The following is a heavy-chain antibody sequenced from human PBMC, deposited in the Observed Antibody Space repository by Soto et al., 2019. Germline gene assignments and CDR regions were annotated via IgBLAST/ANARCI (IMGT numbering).Heavy chain of an antibody. CDR3: ASPLHISTSWEYYFDY. D-gene: IGHD2-2*01. J-gene: IGHJ4*02. CDR1: GGTFSSYA. Sequence: QVQLVQSGAEVKKPGSSVKVSCKASGGTFSSYAISWVRQAPGQGLEWMGGIIPIFGTANYAQKFQGRVTITADESTSTAYMELSSLRSEDTAVYYCASPLHISTSWEYYFDYWGQGTLVTVSS. CDR2: IIPIFGTA. V-gene: IGHV1-69*12.